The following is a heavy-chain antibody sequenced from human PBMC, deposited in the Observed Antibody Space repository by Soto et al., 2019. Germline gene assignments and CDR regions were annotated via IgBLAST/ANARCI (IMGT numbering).Heavy chain of an antibody. Sequence: QVHLVQSGAEMKQPGSSVRVSCEASGGAFSTSGIGWVRQAPGQGLEWMGGIIPIFGAPNYAQRFQGRVTISADESTPTAYWEMRSLKSEDTATDYCARDPRSGWAHDAFDVWGPGTLIIVSS. D-gene: IGHD3-22*01. CDR3: ARDPRSGWAHDAFDV. CDR2: IIPIFGAP. CDR1: GGAFSTSG. J-gene: IGHJ3*01. V-gene: IGHV1-69*01.